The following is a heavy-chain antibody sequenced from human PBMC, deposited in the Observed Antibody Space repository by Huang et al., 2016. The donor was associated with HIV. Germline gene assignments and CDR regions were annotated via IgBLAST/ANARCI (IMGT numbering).Heavy chain of an antibody. CDR3: ASQHIGAAATWF. CDR2: VYQSGST. V-gene: IGHV4-39*01. D-gene: IGHD6-13*01. J-gene: IGHJ4*02. CDR1: GDFISSTNYY. Sequence: QLQLQESGPGQVKPSETLSLTCTVSGDFISSTNYYWGWIRQSPGKGLAWGGSVYQSGSTNYNPSLKSRVTLSVDTSRNQFSLRLNSVTAADTAVYYCASQHIGAAATWFWGRGTQVAVSS.